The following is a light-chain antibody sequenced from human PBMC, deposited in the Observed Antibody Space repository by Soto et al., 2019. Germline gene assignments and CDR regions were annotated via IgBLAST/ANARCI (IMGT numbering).Light chain of an antibody. CDR2: AAS. CDR3: QQSYSTLTWA. J-gene: IGKJ1*01. Sequence: DIQMTQSPSSVSASVGDRVTITCRASQGISSWLAWYHQKPGKAPNLLIYAASSLHSGVPSRFSGSGSGTDFTLTISSLQPEDFATYYCQQSYSTLTWAFGQGTKVDIK. CDR1: QGISSW. V-gene: IGKV1-12*01.